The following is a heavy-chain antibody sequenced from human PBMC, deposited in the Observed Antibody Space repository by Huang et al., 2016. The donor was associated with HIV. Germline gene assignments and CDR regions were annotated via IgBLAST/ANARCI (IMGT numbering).Heavy chain of an antibody. Sequence: QILLIESGGGGVQPGRSLRLSCAASGFTFSSYGMHWVCQAQGKGLEWVAVISYNEENTYYAESVRDRFTISRAHSKNTLYLQMNSLRIEATAVYYCARGPIRFLAWLLNFDYWGQGALVTVSS. CDR1: GFTFSSYG. CDR3: ARGPIRFLAWLLNFDY. V-gene: IGHV3-30*03. D-gene: IGHD3-3*01. CDR2: ISYNEENT. J-gene: IGHJ4*02.